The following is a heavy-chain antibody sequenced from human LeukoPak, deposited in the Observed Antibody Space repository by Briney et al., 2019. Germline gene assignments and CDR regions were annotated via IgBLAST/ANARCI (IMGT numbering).Heavy chain of an antibody. Sequence: PGGSLRLSCAASGFIFCSYAIHWVRQAPGGGLQWVAVISYDGGHKFYADSVKGRFITSRDNSKNTLDLQMNSLRPEDTAVYYCARDQGDAGNRIKRDGHYMDVWGKGTTVTVSS. D-gene: IGHD1-1*01. CDR2: ISYDGGHK. CDR1: GFIFCSYA. V-gene: IGHV3-30*01. CDR3: ARDQGDAGNRIKRDGHYMDV. J-gene: IGHJ6*03.